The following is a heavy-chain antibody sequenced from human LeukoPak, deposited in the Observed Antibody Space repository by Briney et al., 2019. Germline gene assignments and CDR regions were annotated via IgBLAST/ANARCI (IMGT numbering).Heavy chain of an antibody. J-gene: IGHJ3*02. CDR1: GFPLSNYW. V-gene: IGHV3-74*01. D-gene: IGHD3-22*01. CDR2: INPDGTTT. CDR3: ARGGFDSSGYYYGAFDI. Sequence: GGSLRLSCAASGFPLSNYWMHWVRQTPGKGLVWVSRINPDGTTTSYADSVKGRFTISRDNARNTLYLEMNSLRAEDTAVYYCARGGFDSSGYYYGAFDIWGQGTMVTVSS.